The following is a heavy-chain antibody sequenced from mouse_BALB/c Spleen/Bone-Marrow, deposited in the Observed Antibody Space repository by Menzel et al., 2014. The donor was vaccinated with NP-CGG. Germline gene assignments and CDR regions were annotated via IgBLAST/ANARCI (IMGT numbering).Heavy chain of an antibody. CDR1: GFTFSSFA. V-gene: IGHV5-17*02. CDR3: ARSDRAMDY. CDR2: ISTGSSTI. J-gene: IGHJ4*01. Sequence: EAKVVESGGGLVQPGGSRTLSCAASGFTFSSFAMHWVRKAPEKGLEWVAYISTGSSTIYYADTVDGRFTISKDNPKNTLSLQMTSLRSEDTAIYYCARSDRAMDYWGQGTSVSVSS.